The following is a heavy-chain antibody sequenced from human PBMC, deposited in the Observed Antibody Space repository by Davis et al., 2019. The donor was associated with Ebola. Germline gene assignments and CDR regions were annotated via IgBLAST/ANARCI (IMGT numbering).Heavy chain of an antibody. CDR3: VKDRFTVVVVHGGFDF. CDR2: ISYDGSNK. CDR1: GFTFSSYA. J-gene: IGHJ4*02. Sequence: GGSLRLSCAASGFTFSSYAMHWVRQAPGKGLEWVAVISYDGSNKYYADSVKGRFTISRDNSKDTLYLQMRSLRTEDTAVYYCVKDRFTVVVVHGGFDFWGQGALVTVSS. D-gene: IGHD2-15*01. V-gene: IGHV3-30*14.